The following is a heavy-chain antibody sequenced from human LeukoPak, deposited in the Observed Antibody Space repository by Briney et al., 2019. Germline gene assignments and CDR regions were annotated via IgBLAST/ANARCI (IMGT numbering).Heavy chain of an antibody. V-gene: IGHV3-9*01. Sequence: QTGRSLRLSCAPSGFMFNDYALHWVRQAPGKGLDWVSSISWNSGNMYYVDSVKGRFTISRDNAKNSLSLQMNSLKPEDTALYYCAKGPGLGAGKRYLDLWGRGTLVIVSS. J-gene: IGHJ2*01. CDR3: AKGPGLGAGKRYLDL. CDR1: GFMFNDYA. CDR2: ISWNSGNM. D-gene: IGHD6-13*01.